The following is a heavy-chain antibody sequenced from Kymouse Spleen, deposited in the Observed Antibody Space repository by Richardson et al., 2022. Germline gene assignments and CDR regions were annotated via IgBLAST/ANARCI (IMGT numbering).Heavy chain of an antibody. D-gene: IGHD6-19*01. CDR1: GFTFSSYG. CDR2: IWYDGSNK. J-gene: IGHJ3*02. Sequence: QVQLVESGGGVVQPGRSLRLSCAASGFTFSSYGMHWVRQAPGKGLEWVAVIWYDGSNKYYADSVKGRFTISRDNSKNTLYLQMNSLRAEDTAVYYCARDRGIAVAGTYDAFDIWGQGTMVTVSS. V-gene: IGHV3-33*01. CDR3: ARDRGIAVAGTYDAFDI.